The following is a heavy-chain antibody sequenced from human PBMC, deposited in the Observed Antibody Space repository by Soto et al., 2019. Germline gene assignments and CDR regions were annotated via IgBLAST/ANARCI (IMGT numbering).Heavy chain of an antibody. D-gene: IGHD2-2*01. CDR2: IIPIFGTA. CDR1: GYTFTSYG. V-gene: IGHV1-69*13. J-gene: IGHJ4*02. CDR3: ARDRRSEYQLLH. Sequence: SVKVSCKASGYTFTSYGISWVRQAPGQGLEWMGGIIPIFGTANYAQKFQGRVTITADESTSTAYMELSSLRSEDTAVYYCARDRRSEYQLLHWGQGTLVTVSS.